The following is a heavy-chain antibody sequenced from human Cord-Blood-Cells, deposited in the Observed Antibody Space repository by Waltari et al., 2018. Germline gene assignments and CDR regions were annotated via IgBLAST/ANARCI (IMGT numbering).Heavy chain of an antibody. CDR3: ARHGRIIVGATCFAFDI. D-gene: IGHD1-26*01. J-gene: IGHJ3*02. V-gene: IGHV4-34*01. CDR2: INPSGST. Sequence: QVQLQQWGAGLLKPSETLSLTCAVYGGSFSGYYWSWIRQPPGKGLEWIGEINPSGSTNSNPALKSRVTISVDTSKNQVSLKLSSVTAADTAVYYCARHGRIIVGATCFAFDIWGQGAMVTVSS. CDR1: GGSFSGYY.